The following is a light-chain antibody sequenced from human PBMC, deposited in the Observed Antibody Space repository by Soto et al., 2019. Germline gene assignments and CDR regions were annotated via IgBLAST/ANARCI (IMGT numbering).Light chain of an antibody. CDR3: AAWDDSLNGLYV. CDR2: SNN. Sequence: QSVLTQPPSASGTPGQRVTISCSGGSSNIGSNAVTWYRQLPGTAPKLLIYSNNQRPSGVPDRFSGSKSGTSASLAISGLQSEDEADYYCAAWDDSLNGLYVFGTGTKQTVL. J-gene: IGLJ1*01. V-gene: IGLV1-44*01. CDR1: SSNIGSNA.